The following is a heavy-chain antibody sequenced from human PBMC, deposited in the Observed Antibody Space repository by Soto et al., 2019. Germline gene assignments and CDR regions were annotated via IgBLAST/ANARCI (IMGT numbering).Heavy chain of an antibody. Sequence: QITLKESGPTLVRPAQTLTLTCDFSGFSLSTYHMGVACIRQPPGKALEWLALIYWDDDKRYSPSLKDWLAISKDTSSNQVVLTITNMDPGDTATYFCAHAGDYDLLTFDHWGPGTLVTVSS. J-gene: IGHJ4*02. CDR1: GFSLSTYHMG. CDR2: IYWDDDK. D-gene: IGHD4-17*01. CDR3: AHAGDYDLLTFDH. V-gene: IGHV2-5*02.